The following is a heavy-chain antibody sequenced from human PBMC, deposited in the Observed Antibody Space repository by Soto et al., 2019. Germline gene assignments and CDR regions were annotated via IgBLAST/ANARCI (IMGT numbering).Heavy chain of an antibody. Sequence: VASVKVSCKASGYTFSDNGISWVRQAPGQGLEWMGWISTYTGNTNYAQKLQGRVTMTTDTSTSTAYMELRSLRSDDTAVYYCARDRGYYDSSGFGAFDIWGQGTMVTVSS. CDR3: ARDRGYYDSSGFGAFDI. CDR1: GYTFSDNG. CDR2: ISTYTGNT. D-gene: IGHD3-22*01. J-gene: IGHJ3*02. V-gene: IGHV1-18*04.